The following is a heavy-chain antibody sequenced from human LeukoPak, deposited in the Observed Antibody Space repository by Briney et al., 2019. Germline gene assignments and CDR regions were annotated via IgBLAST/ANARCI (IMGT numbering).Heavy chain of an antibody. CDR2: ISYDGSDK. D-gene: IGHD2-15*01. Sequence: GRSLRLSCAASGFTFSSYAMHWVRQAPGKGLEWVAVISYDGSDKYYADSVKGRFTISRDNSKNTPYLQMNSLRAEDTAVYYCARGGADLSILGYCSGGSCPIGHFDYWGQGTLVTVSS. V-gene: IGHV3-30*04. J-gene: IGHJ4*02. CDR3: ARGGADLSILGYCSGGSCPIGHFDY. CDR1: GFTFSSYA.